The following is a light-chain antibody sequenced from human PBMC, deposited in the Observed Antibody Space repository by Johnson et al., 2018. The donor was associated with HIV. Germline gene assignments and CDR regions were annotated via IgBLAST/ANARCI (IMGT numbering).Light chain of an antibody. Sequence: QSVLTQPPSVSATLGQKVNISCSGSSSNIGNNYVSWYQQLPGTAPKLLIYRNHQRPSGVPDRISGSKSGTSASLAISGLQAEDEADYYCAAWDDSLNGSYVFGTGTKVTVL. J-gene: IGLJ1*01. V-gene: IGLV1-47*01. CDR1: SSNIGNNY. CDR3: AAWDDSLNGSYV. CDR2: RNH.